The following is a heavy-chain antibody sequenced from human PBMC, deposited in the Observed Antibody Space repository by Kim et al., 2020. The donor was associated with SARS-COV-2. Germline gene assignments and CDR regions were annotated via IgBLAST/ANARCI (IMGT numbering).Heavy chain of an antibody. CDR3: VRDHRGGENWFDP. CDR1: GFTFSSYS. CDR2: ISSSSGYI. V-gene: IGHV3-21*01. Sequence: GGSLRLSCAASGFTFSSYSMNWVRQAPDKGLEWVSSISSSSGYIYYVDSVKGRFTISRDNAKNSLYLQMNNLRIEDTAIYYCVRDHRGGENWFDPWGQGTLVTVSA. D-gene: IGHD2-21*01. J-gene: IGHJ5*01.